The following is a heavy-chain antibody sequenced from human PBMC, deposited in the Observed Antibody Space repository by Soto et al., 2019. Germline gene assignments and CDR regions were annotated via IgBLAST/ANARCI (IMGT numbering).Heavy chain of an antibody. Sequence: QTGGSLRLSCAASGFTFSSYWMSWVRQAPGKGLEWVANIKQDGSEKYYVDSVKGRFTISRDNAKNSLYLQMNSLRAEDTDVYYCARDKRTMWSPLFPDWWGQGTLSTVSS. CDR3: ARDKRTMWSPLFPDW. D-gene: IGHD3-3*01. CDR1: GFTFSSYW. CDR2: IKQDGSEK. V-gene: IGHV3-7*03. J-gene: IGHJ4*02.